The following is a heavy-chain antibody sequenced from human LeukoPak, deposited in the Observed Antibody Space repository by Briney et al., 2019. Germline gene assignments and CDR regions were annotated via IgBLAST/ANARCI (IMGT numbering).Heavy chain of an antibody. Sequence: SETLSLTCAVYGGSFSGYYWSWIRQPPGKGLEWIGEINHSGSTNYNPSLKSRVTISVDTSKNQFSLKLSSVTAADTAVYYCARGARYELVDYWGQGTLVTVSS. CDR3: ARGARYELVDY. V-gene: IGHV4-34*01. D-gene: IGHD3-10*01. CDR1: GGSFSGYY. CDR2: INHSGST. J-gene: IGHJ4*02.